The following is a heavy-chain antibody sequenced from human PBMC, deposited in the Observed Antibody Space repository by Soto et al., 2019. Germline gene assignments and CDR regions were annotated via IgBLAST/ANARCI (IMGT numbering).Heavy chain of an antibody. CDR1: GGAVSSGTYY. V-gene: IGHV4-61*01. CDR2: IYFTGST. CDR3: RRGPPRVQWFDP. Sequence: ASETLSLTCTVSGGAVSSGTYYWSWIRQPPGKGLEWIGHIYFTGSTNYNPSLKSRVTMSLDTSRNQFSLKLSSVTAADTAVYYCRRGPPRVQWFDPWGLGTLVTVSS. J-gene: IGHJ5*02.